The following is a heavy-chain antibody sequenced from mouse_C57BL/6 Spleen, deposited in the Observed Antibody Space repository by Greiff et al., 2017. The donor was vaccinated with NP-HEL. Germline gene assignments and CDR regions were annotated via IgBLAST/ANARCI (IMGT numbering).Heavy chain of an antibody. CDR3: TTGGRYDYFDY. CDR2: IDPENGDT. CDR1: GFNIKDDY. V-gene: IGHV14-4*01. Sequence: VHVKQSGAELVRPGASVKLSCTASGFNIKDDYMHWVKQRPEQGLEWIGWIDPENGDTEYASKFQGKATITADTSSNTAYLQLSSLTSEDTAVYYCTTGGRYDYFDYWGQGTTLTVSS. J-gene: IGHJ2*01. D-gene: IGHD2-10*02.